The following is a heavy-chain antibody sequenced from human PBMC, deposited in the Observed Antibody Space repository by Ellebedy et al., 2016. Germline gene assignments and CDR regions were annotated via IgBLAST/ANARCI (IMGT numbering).Heavy chain of an antibody. D-gene: IGHD5-12*01. CDR2: MNPKSGDT. CDR1: GYTFTSYE. Sequence: ASVKVSXXASGYTFTSYEINWVRQATGQGLEWLGWMNPKSGDTGYAQKFQGRVTMTRDTSTNTAYMELSSLRSEDTAVYYCARWDSGFLSGVYYNYGMDVWGQGTTVTVSS. CDR3: ARWDSGFLSGVYYNYGMDV. V-gene: IGHV1-8*01. J-gene: IGHJ6*02.